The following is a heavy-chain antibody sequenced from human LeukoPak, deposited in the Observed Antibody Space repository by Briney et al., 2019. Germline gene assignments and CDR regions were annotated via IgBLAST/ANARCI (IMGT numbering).Heavy chain of an antibody. CDR1: GFTFSSYA. CDR3: AKLTIFGVVIIRKYYFDY. D-gene: IGHD3-3*01. CDR2: ISGSGGST. V-gene: IGHV3-23*01. Sequence: GGSLRLSCAASGFTFSSYAMSWVRQAPGKGLEWVSAISGSGGSTYYADSVKGRFTISGDNSKNTLYLQMNSLRAEDTAVYYCAKLTIFGVVIIRKYYFDYWGQGTLVTVSS. J-gene: IGHJ4*02.